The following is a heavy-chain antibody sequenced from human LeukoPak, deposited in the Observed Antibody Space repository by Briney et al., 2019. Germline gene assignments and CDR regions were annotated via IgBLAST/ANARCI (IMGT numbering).Heavy chain of an antibody. Sequence: SGTLSLTCTVSGGSINNYYWSWVRQPPGAGLEWLAYIYYTGSTNYNPSLKTRIAISVDTSKNQCSLRLNSVTAADTAVYYCARFSQYYDSPTHYLDYWGQGILVTVSS. CDR2: IYYTGST. CDR1: GGSINNYY. J-gene: IGHJ4*02. V-gene: IGHV4-59*08. CDR3: ARFSQYYDSPTHYLDY. D-gene: IGHD2/OR15-2a*01.